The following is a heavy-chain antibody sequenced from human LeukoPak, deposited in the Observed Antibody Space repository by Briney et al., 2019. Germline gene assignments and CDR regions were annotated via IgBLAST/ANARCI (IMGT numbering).Heavy chain of an antibody. CDR2: IYYSGST. V-gene: IGHV4-59*02. Sequence: SETLSLTCTVSSGSVNSYYWSWIRQPPGKGLEWIGYIYYSGSTNYNPSLKSRDTISVDTSKNQFSLKLSSVTAADTAVYYCARVPAAPRLYMDVWGQGTTVIVSS. CDR3: ARVPAAPRLYMDV. D-gene: IGHD2-2*01. J-gene: IGHJ6*02. CDR1: SGSVNSYY.